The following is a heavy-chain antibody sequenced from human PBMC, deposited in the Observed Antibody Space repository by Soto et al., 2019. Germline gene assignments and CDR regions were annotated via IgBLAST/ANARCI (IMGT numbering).Heavy chain of an antibody. J-gene: IGHJ1*01. Sequence: GEPLNISCQAPGYIFINYWIGWVRQMPGKGLEWMAISNPGNSATRNSPALQGQVTISADKSVTHPYLQCDSLKASASALYVCARRDQNYVASWGQGTLVTVS. CDR2: SNPGNSAT. CDR3: ARRDQNYVAS. CDR1: GYIFINYW. V-gene: IGHV5-51*01. D-gene: IGHD1-7*01.